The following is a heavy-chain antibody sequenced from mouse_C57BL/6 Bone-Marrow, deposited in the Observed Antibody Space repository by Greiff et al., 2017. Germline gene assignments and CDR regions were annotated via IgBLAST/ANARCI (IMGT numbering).Heavy chain of an antibody. CDR3: ARRMDYYGPYWYVDV. V-gene: IGHV1-69*01. Sequence: QVQLQQPGAELVMPGASVKLSCKASGYTFTSYWMHWVKQRPGQGLEWIGEIDPSDSYTNYNQKFKGKSTLTVDKSSSTAYMQLSSLTSEDSAVYYCARRMDYYGPYWYVDVWGTGTTVTVSS. D-gene: IGHD1-1*01. CDR2: IDPSDSYT. CDR1: GYTFTSYW. J-gene: IGHJ1*03.